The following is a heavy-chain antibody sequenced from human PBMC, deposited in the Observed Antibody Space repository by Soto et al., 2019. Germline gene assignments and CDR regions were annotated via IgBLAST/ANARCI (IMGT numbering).Heavy chain of an antibody. J-gene: IGHJ4*02. CDR3: EVTTGF. CDR1: GYTFTDYD. V-gene: IGHV1-8*01. D-gene: IGHD2-21*02. CDR2: VSPGNANA. Sequence: QVQVVQSRAEVKKPGASVKVSCKTSGYTFTDYDINWVRQATGQGLEWMGWVSPGNANAGYAPHFQGGVTMTSDPSISTVYMELNSLTSEDTAVYFCEVTTGFWGQGTKITVSS.